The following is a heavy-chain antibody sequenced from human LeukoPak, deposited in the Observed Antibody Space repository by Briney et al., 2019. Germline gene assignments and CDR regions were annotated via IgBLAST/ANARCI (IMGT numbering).Heavy chain of an antibody. CDR3: ARLEAGYFYYYMDV. J-gene: IGHJ6*03. CDR1: GYSISSGYY. CDR2: IYHSGST. Sequence: PSETLSLTCAVSGYSISSGYYWGWIRQPPGKGLEWIGSIYHSGSTYYNPSLQSRVTISVDTSKNQFSLKLSSVTAADTAVYYCARLEAGYFYYYMDVWGKGTTVTVSS. D-gene: IGHD3-9*01. V-gene: IGHV4-38-2*01.